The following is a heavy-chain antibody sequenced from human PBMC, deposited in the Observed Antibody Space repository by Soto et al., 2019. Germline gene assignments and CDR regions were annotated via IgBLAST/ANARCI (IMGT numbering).Heavy chain of an antibody. V-gene: IGHV3-23*01. CDR1: GFTFNNYA. Sequence: GGSLRLSCAASGFTFNNYAMSWVRQAPGKGLEWVSGISGSARNTYSADSVQGQFTISRDNSKNTLYLQMNSLGAEDTATYYCAKSKMSTVITLFDYWGQGTLVTVSS. CDR2: ISGSARNT. J-gene: IGHJ4*02. CDR3: AKSKMSTVITLFDY. D-gene: IGHD4-17*01.